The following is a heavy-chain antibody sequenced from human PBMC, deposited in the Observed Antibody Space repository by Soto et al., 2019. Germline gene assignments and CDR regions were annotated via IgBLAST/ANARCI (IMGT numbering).Heavy chain of an antibody. D-gene: IGHD1-26*01. J-gene: IGHJ5*02. CDR1: GYSFTSHT. CDR2: INGGNGDT. Sequence: GASVKVSCKASGYSFTSHTLHWVRQAPGQRPEWMAWINGGNGDTKYSPNFQDRVIVTRDTSATTGYMELSSLRSEDTAVYYCAVLAHSGRPASWGQRTLVPGSS. CDR3: AVLAHSGRPAS. V-gene: IGHV1-3*01.